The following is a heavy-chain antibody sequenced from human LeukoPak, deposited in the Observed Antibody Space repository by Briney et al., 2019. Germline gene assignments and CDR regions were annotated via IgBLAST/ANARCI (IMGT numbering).Heavy chain of an antibody. Sequence: GGSLRLSCAASGFTFSSYWMSWVRHPPGKGLEWVANIKQDGTEKYYVDSVKGRFTISRDNAKNSLYLQMNSLRVEDTATYYCAKVAHYYYGSESYYFFEHWGQGTPVTASS. V-gene: IGHV3-7*01. J-gene: IGHJ4*02. D-gene: IGHD3-10*01. CDR1: GFTFSSYW. CDR2: IKQDGTEK. CDR3: AKVAHYYYGSESYYFFEH.